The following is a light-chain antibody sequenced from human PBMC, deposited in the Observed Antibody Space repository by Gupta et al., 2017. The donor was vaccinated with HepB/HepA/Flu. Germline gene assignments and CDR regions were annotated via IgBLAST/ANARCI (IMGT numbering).Light chain of an antibody. CDR1: SLRSYY. CDR2: GKN. V-gene: IGLV3-19*01. Sequence: SSELTQDPAVSVALGQTVRITCQGDSLRSYYASWYQQKPGQAPVLVIYGKNNRRSGIPDRFSGSSSGNTASLTITGAQAEDEADYYCNSRDSSGNHLVVFGGGTKLTVL. CDR3: NSRDSSGNHLVV. J-gene: IGLJ2*01.